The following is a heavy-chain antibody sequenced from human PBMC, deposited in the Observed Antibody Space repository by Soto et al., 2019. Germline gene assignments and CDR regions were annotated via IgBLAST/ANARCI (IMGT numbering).Heavy chain of an antibody. Sequence: AAYYRSCIRQHPGNGLEWIGHIHYSGTTYYNPSLKSRVSFSVDTSKEQFSLRLTSVTAADTAVYYCARDFRQDEQRTGYYNYGLAFRGNGTTVTVTS. CDR2: IHYSGTT. J-gene: IGHJ6*04. CDR1: AAYY. V-gene: IGHV4-31*02. CDR3: ARDFRQDEQRTGYYNYGLAF. D-gene: IGHD6-25*01.